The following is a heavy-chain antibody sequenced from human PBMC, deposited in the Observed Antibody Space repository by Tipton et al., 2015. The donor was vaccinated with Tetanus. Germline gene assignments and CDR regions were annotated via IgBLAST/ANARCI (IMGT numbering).Heavy chain of an antibody. V-gene: IGHV4-31*03. J-gene: IGHJ4*02. CDR2: IYNSGST. Sequence: GLVKPSQTLSLTCSVSGGSISSGGYYWSWIRQHPGKGLEWIGDIYNSGSTYYNPSLKSRVTISVDTSKNQFSLKLNSVTAADTAVYYCARDQARGARGWNYFDYWGQGSPVTVSS. CDR3: ARDQARGARGWNYFDY. D-gene: IGHD1-26*01. CDR1: GGSISSGGYY.